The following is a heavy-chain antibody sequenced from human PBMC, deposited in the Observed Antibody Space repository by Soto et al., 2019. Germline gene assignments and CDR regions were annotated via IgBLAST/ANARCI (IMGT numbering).Heavy chain of an antibody. CDR3: ARDLDTLRSGYYFGY. CDR2: INPSGGST. Sequence: QVQLVQSGAEVKKPGASVKISCKTSGYIFTSYYMHWVRQAPGQGLEWMGIINPSGGSTSYSQKLQGRFIMTSDTSTSSIYVELSSLRSEDTAVYYCARDLDTLRSGYYFGYWGQGTLVTISS. V-gene: IGHV1-46*01. D-gene: IGHD3-10*02. CDR1: GYIFTSYY. J-gene: IGHJ4*02.